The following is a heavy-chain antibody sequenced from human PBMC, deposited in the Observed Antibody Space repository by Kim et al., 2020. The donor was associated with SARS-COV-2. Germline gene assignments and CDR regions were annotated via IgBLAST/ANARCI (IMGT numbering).Heavy chain of an antibody. Sequence: RFTISRDNAKNSLYLQMNSLRAEDTAVYYCARDLESCSSTSCYIQGYFDYWGQGTLVTVSS. V-gene: IGHV3-11*06. J-gene: IGHJ4*02. D-gene: IGHD2-2*02. CDR3: ARDLESCSSTSCYIQGYFDY.